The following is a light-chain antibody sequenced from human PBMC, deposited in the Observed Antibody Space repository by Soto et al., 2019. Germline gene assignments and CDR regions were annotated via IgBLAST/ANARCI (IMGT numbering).Light chain of an antibody. CDR1: QSISSY. V-gene: IGKV1-39*01. CDR3: QPSYSTSVS. Sequence: DIQMTQSPSSLSASVGDRATITCRASQSISSYLNWYQQKPGKAPKLLIYAASSLQSGVPSSFSGSGPGTDFTPTISSLQPEDLAYYYCQPSYSTSVSFGQGTKVEIK. CDR2: AAS. J-gene: IGKJ2*01.